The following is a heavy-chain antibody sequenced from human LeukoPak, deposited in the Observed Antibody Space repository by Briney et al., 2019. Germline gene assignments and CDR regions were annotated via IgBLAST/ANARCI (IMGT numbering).Heavy chain of an antibody. CDR2: IGTSGANT. D-gene: IGHD2-21*01. J-gene: IGHJ4*02. Sequence: GGSLRLSCAASGFTFNNYGMGWVRQTPGKGLEWVATIGTSGANTYHADSVKGRFTISRDNSKSTLYLQMNSLRAEDTAVYHCAKKSGDHFHFDFWGQGTLVTVSS. CDR3: AKKSGDHFHFDF. V-gene: IGHV3-23*01. CDR1: GFTFNNYG.